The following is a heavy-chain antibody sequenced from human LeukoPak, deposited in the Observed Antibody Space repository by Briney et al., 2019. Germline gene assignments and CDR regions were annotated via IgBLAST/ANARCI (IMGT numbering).Heavy chain of an antibody. V-gene: IGHV1-2*02. CDR2: INPNSGGT. J-gene: IGHJ3*02. CDR3: ASRGDDDRERGSAFDI. CDR1: GYTFTGYY. Sequence: ASVKVSCKASGYTFTGYYMHWVRQAPGQGLEWMGWINPNSGGTNYAQKFQGRVTMTRDTSISTAYMELSRLRSDDTAVYYCASRGDDDRERGSAFDIWGQGAMVTVSS. D-gene: IGHD3-22*01.